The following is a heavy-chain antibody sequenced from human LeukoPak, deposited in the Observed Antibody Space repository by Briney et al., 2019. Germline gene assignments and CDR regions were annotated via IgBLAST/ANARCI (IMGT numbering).Heavy chain of an antibody. V-gene: IGHV1-8*01. CDR3: ARKVGANTPMYYYYYMDV. CDR2: MNPNSGNT. D-gene: IGHD1-26*01. Sequence: GASVKVSCKASGYTFTSYDINWVRQATGRGLEWMGWMNPNSGNTGYAQKFQGRVTMTRNTSISTAYMELSSLRAEDTAVYYCARKVGANTPMYYYYYMDVWGKGTTVNVPS. J-gene: IGHJ6*03. CDR1: GYTFTSYD.